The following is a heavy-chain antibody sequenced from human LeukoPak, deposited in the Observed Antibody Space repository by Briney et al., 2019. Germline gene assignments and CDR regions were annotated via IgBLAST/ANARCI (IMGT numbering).Heavy chain of an antibody. D-gene: IGHD3-3*01. J-gene: IGHJ4*02. CDR2: IYFHGSS. CDR3: ARDHDRSGYFDY. Sequence: SETLSLTRNVSGDSIASKSYYWTWIRQRPGEGLEWIGYIYFHGSSYYNPSLKSRLDLSLDSSKNQFSLNLRSVTAADSAVYFCARDHDRSGYFDYWGQGVLVTVTS. CDR1: GDSIASKSYY. V-gene: IGHV4-31*03.